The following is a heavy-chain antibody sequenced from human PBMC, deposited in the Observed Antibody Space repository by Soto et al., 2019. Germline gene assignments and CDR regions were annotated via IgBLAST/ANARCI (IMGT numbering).Heavy chain of an antibody. Sequence: PGGSLRLSCTASGFTFGDYAMSWFRQAPGKGLEWVGFIRSKAYGGTTEYAASVKGRFTISRDDSKSIAYLQMNGLKTEDTAVYYCIIVRGGPHCSGGSCYVLYFDYWGQGTLVTVSS. D-gene: IGHD2-15*01. J-gene: IGHJ4*02. CDR3: IIVRGGPHCSGGSCYVLYFDY. V-gene: IGHV3-49*03. CDR2: IRSKAYGGTT. CDR1: GFTFGDYA.